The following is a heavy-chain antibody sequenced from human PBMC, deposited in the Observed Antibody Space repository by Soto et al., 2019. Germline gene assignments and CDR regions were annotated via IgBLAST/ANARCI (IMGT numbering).Heavy chain of an antibody. D-gene: IGHD1-26*01. CDR1: GFTFSSYA. CDR2: ISYDGSNK. Sequence: GGSLRLSCAASGFTFSSYAMHWVRQAPGKGLEWVAVISYDGSNKYYADSVKGRFTISRDNSKNTLYLQMNSLRAEDTAVYYCARDLRVGATSYYGMDVWGQGTTVTVS. CDR3: ARDLRVGATSYYGMDV. J-gene: IGHJ6*02. V-gene: IGHV3-30-3*01.